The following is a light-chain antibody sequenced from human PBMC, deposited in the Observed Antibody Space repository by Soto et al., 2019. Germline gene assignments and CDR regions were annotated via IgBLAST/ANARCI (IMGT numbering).Light chain of an antibody. J-gene: IGKJ1*01. CDR2: GAS. Sequence: DIQMTQSPSSLSASVGDRVTITCQASHDIFTYLNWFQQRPGKVPKLLIHGASKLETGVPSRFSGSGSGTHFYLNITCLQPEDVATYYCLQFDRFPRVFCQGTTV. V-gene: IGKV1-33*01. CDR3: LQFDRFPRV. CDR1: HDIFTY.